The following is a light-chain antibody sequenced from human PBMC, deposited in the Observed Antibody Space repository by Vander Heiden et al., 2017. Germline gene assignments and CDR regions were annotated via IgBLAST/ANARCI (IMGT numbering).Light chain of an antibody. V-gene: IGKV1-5*03. CDR3: QQYNSYPYT. J-gene: IGKJ2*01. Sequence: DIQMTQSPSTLSASVGDRVTITCRASQSISSWLAWYQQKPGKAPKLLIYKASSLESGVPSRFSGSGSGTEFTLTISSLQPDDFATYYCQQYNSYPYTFGQGTKMEIK. CDR1: QSISSW. CDR2: KAS.